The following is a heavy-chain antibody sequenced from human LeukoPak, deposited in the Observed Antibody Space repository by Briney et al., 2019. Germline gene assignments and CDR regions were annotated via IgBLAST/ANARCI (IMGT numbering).Heavy chain of an antibody. Sequence: SETLSLTCAVSGGSVSSSNWWSWVRQPPGKGLEWIGEIFHSGNTNYNPSLKSRVTISVDKSKNQFSLQLNSVTAADTAVYYCARGPYYYGSGSYPFDYWGQGTLVTVSS. CDR2: IFHSGNT. D-gene: IGHD3-10*01. J-gene: IGHJ4*02. CDR1: GGSVSSSNW. V-gene: IGHV4-4*02. CDR3: ARGPYYYGSGSYPFDY.